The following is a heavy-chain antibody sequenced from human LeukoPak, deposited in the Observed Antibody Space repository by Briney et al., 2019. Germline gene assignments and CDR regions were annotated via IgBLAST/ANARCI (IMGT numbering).Heavy chain of an antibody. Sequence: SETLSLTCTVSGGSISSGSYYWSWIRQPAGKGLEWIGRIYTSGSTNYNPSLKSRVTISVDTSKNQFSLKLSSVTAADTAVYYCARDMTGKNWFNPWGQGTLVTVSS. CDR1: GGSISSGSYY. CDR3: ARDMTGKNWFNP. D-gene: IGHD3-16*01. V-gene: IGHV4-61*02. CDR2: IYTSGST. J-gene: IGHJ5*02.